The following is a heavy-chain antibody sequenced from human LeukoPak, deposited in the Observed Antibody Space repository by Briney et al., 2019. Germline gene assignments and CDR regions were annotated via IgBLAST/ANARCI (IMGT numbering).Heavy chain of an antibody. CDR3: ARASIPATFFDY. J-gene: IGHJ4*02. CDR2: IKQDGSEK. V-gene: IGHV3-7*01. Sequence: GGSLRLSCAASGFNFSRYWMRWVCQAPGKGLEWVANIKQDGSEKDYVDSVAGRFTISRDNVKNSLYLQMNSLRVEDTAVYYCARASIPATFFDYWGQGSLVTVSS. CDR1: GFNFSRYW. D-gene: IGHD2-15*01.